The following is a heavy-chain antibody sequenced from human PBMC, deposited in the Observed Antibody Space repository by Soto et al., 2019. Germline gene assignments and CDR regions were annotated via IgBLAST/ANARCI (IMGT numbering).Heavy chain of an antibody. D-gene: IGHD3-3*01. Sequence: PGGSLRLSCAASGFTFGSYWMHWVRQAPGKGLVWVSRINSDGSSSSYADSVKGRFTISRDNAKNTLYLKMNSLRTEDTAIYYCARDETQTFRSFVHYYGVDVWGQGTTVTVSS. V-gene: IGHV3-74*01. CDR3: ARDETQTFRSFVHYYGVDV. CDR1: GFTFGSYW. CDR2: INSDGSSS. J-gene: IGHJ6*02.